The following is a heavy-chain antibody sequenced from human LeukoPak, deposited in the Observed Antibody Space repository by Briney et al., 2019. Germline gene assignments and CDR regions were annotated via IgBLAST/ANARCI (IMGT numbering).Heavy chain of an antibody. CDR1: GFTFSIYW. CDR2: INSVGNIT. CDR3: ARSPNCGGDCS. Sequence: TGESLRLSCAASGFTFSIYWMHWVRQAPGKGPVWVSRINSVGNITSYTDSVKGRFTITRDNAKNTLYLQMNNLRVDDTAVYYCARSPNCGGDCSWGQGTLVTVSS. D-gene: IGHD2-21*02. V-gene: IGHV3-74*01. J-gene: IGHJ5*02.